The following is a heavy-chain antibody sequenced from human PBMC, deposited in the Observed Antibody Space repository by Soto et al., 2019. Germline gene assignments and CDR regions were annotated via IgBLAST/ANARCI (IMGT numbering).Heavy chain of an antibody. V-gene: IGHV3-23*01. D-gene: IGHD2-15*01. CDR1: GFTFSSYA. CDR2: ISGSGGRT. CDR3: AKDPADIVVVVAATRSYFDY. Sequence: GGSLRLSCAASGFTFSSYAMSWVRQAPGKGLEWVSAISGSGGRTYYEDAVKGRFTISRDNSKNTLYLQMNSLRAEDTAVYYCAKDPADIVVVVAATRSYFDYWGQGTLVTVSS. J-gene: IGHJ4*02.